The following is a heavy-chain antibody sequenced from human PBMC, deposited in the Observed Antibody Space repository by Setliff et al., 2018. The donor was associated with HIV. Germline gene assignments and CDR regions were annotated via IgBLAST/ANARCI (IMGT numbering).Heavy chain of an antibody. CDR3: ARLGDSFDSSGYYYSAEYFQH. D-gene: IGHD3-22*01. CDR1: GYTFTDYY. J-gene: IGHJ1*01. CDR2: IFPDDSDT. V-gene: IGHV5-51*01. Sequence: PGESLKISCQGSGYTFTDYYIGWVRQMPGKGLEWMGIIFPDDSDTTYSSSFQGQVTISADKSINTAYLQWSSLKASDTAMYYCARLGDSFDSSGYYYSAEYFQHWGQGTLVTVSS.